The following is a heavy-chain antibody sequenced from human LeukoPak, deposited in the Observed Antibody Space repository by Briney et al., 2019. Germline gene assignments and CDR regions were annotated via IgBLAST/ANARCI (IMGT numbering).Heavy chain of an antibody. CDR1: GGSISSYY. Sequence: SETLSLTCTVSGGSISSYYWTWIRQPAGKGLEWIGRIYTSGSTNYNPSLKSRVTISVDTSKNQFSLKLSSVTAADMAVYYCARKIAVAGTWWFDPWGQGTLVTVSS. V-gene: IGHV4-4*07. CDR2: IYTSGST. CDR3: ARKIAVAGTWWFDP. J-gene: IGHJ5*02. D-gene: IGHD6-19*01.